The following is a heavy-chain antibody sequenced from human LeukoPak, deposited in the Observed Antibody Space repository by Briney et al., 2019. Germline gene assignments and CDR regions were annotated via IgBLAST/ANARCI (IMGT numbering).Heavy chain of an antibody. CDR1: GYTFTDYY. CDR3: ARAGRGGSGRYEDPPQYYYYYMDV. V-gene: IGHV1-2*02. D-gene: IGHD3-10*01. Sequence: ASVKVSCKTSGYTFTDYYMHWVRQAPGQVLEWMGWINPNSGGTNYAQRFQGRVTMTRDTSISTAYMELNRLRSDDTAVYYCARAGRGGSGRYEDPPQYYYYYMDVWGKGTTVTVSS. CDR2: INPNSGGT. J-gene: IGHJ6*03.